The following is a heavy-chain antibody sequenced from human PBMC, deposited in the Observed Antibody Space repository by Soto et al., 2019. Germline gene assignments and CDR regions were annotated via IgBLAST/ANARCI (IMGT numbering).Heavy chain of an antibody. CDR3: ARAAAAGTFDY. J-gene: IGHJ4*02. V-gene: IGHV3-7*04. D-gene: IGHD6-13*01. Sequence: GSLRLSCAASGFTFISHWVTWVRQAPAKGLEWVATIKQAGTEKYYLDSVKGRFTISRDNAKNSLYLQMNSLRAEDTAVYYCARAAAAGTFDYWGQGTLVTVSS. CDR2: IKQAGTEK. CDR1: GFTFISHW.